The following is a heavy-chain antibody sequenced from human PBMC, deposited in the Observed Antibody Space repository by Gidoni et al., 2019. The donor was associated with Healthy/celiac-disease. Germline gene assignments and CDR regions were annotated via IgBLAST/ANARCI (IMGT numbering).Heavy chain of an antibody. J-gene: IGHJ2*01. D-gene: IGHD3-22*01. V-gene: IGHV3-9*01. Sequence: VQLVESGRGLVQSGRSLRLSSLASAFTFHDYDIPWVRQAPGKGLEWVSGISWNSGSIGYADAVKGRFTIARDNAKNALYLKMNSLRAEDTALYYCAKAPSLFSYDSSGYVPWYFDLWGRGTLVTVSS. CDR3: AKAPSLFSYDSSGYVPWYFDL. CDR1: AFTFHDYD. CDR2: ISWNSGSI.